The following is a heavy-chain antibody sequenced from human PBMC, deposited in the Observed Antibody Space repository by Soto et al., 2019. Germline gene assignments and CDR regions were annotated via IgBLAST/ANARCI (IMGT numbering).Heavy chain of an antibody. Sequence: EVQLVESGGGLVQPGGSLRLSCEASGFTFRNYDMHWVRQGTGKGLEWVSGISAAGDPDYADSVEGRFTISRENAQNSFFLQMNRLRVGDTAVYYCARPDRDFYGLDVWGQGNTVIVSS. CDR3: ARPDRDFYGLDV. V-gene: IGHV3-13*05. J-gene: IGHJ6*02. CDR2: ISAAGDP. CDR1: GFTFRNYD.